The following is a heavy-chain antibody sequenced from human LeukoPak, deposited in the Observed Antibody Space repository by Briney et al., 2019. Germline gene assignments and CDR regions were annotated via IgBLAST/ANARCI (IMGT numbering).Heavy chain of an antibody. V-gene: IGHV1-46*01. D-gene: IGHD4-11*01. CDR3: ARGPVTLPDKATWFDP. J-gene: IGHJ5*02. CDR2: INPSGDTT. Sequence: ASVNVSCKASGYTFTNYYMHWVRQAPGQGLEWMGIINPSGDTTHYAEKFQGRVTLTRDTSTRTVYMEVSSLRSDDTAVYYCARGPVTLPDKATWFDPWGPGALVTVSS. CDR1: GYTFTNYY.